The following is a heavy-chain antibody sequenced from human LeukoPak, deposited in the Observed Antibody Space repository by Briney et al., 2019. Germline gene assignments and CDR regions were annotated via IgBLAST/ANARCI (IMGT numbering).Heavy chain of an antibody. CDR1: GGSISTIGYS. CDR2: IFPTGST. D-gene: IGHD1-7*01. CDR3: ARMAGRTLDH. Sequence: SETLSLTCAVSGGSISTIGYSWSCTRRPPGRGLEWIGFIFPTGSTSYSPSLKSRVAISLDRSKNLFSLTLNSITAADTAVYYCARMAGRTLDHWGQGTLVTVSS. V-gene: IGHV4-30-2*01. J-gene: IGHJ4*02.